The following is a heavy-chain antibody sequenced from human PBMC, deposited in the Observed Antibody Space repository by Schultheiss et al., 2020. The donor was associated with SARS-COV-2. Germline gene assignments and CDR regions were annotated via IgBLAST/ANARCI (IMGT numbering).Heavy chain of an antibody. CDR3: ARDVYYYYMDV. Sequence: GESLKISCAASGFTFSSYAMHWVRQAPGKGLEWVAVISYDGSNKYYADSVKGRFTISRDNSKNTLYLQMNSLRAEDTAVYYCARDVYYYYMDVWGKGTTVTVSS. CDR1: GFTFSSYA. V-gene: IGHV3-30*07. J-gene: IGHJ6*03. CDR2: ISYDGSNK.